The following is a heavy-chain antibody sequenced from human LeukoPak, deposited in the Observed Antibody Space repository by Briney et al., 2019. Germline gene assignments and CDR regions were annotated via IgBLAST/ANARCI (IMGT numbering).Heavy chain of an antibody. CDR2: IYHGGPT. CDR3: VRGNYDSRGYSNAFDI. Sequence: SETLSLTCTVSGGSITSNYHYWGWIRQPPGKGLEWMGNIYHGGPTYYSPSLQSRITISVDTSKNQFYVKLNSVTAADTAVYYCVRGNYDSRGYSNAFDIWGQGAMVTVSS. V-gene: IGHV4-39*07. D-gene: IGHD3-22*01. CDR1: GGSITSNYHY. J-gene: IGHJ3*02.